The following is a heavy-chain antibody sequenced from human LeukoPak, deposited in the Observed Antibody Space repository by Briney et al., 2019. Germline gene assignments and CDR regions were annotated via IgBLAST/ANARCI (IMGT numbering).Heavy chain of an antibody. CDR1: GFTFSSYW. D-gene: IGHD3-22*01. CDR2: IYSDGSRT. J-gene: IGHJ4*02. CDR3: TRDFDYYDNY. V-gene: IGHV3-74*01. Sequence: GGSLRLSCAASGFTFSSYWMHWVRQAPGKGLVWVSRIYSDGSRTDYADSVEGRLTISRDNGKNTLYLQMNSLTAEDTAVYYCTRDFDYYDNYWGQGTLVTVSS.